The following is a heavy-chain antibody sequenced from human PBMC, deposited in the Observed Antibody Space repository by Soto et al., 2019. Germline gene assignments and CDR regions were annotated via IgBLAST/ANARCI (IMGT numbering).Heavy chain of an antibody. J-gene: IGHJ3*02. Sequence: PSETLSLTCTVSGGSISSSSYYWGWVRQPPGKGLEWIGSIYYSGSTYYNPSLKSRVTISVDTSKNQFSLKLSSVTAADTAVYYCARIRITMIVVAKHAFDTWGQGTMVTVSS. CDR3: ARIRITMIVVAKHAFDT. CDR2: IYYSGST. CDR1: GGSISSSSYY. V-gene: IGHV4-39*01. D-gene: IGHD3-22*01.